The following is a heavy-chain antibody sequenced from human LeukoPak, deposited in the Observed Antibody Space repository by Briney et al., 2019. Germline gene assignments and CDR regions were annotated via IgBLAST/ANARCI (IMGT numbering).Heavy chain of an antibody. CDR1: GGSITSTSFY. CDR2: IHYSGIS. V-gene: IGHV4-39*07. CDR3: ARTRYDSSGYILDY. J-gene: IGHJ4*02. Sequence: PSETLSPTCTVCGGSITSTSFYWGWIRQPPGKGLEWMGSIHYSGISYYNPSLKSRVTMSVDTSKNQFSLKLRSVTAADTAVYSCARTRYDSSGYILDYWGQGTLVTVSS. D-gene: IGHD3-22*01.